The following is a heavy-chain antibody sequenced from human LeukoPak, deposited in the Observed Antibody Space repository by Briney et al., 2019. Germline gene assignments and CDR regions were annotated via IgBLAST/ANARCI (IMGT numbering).Heavy chain of an antibody. CDR2: IGHNGTT. Sequence: SETPSVTCAVYGGSFSDYNWTWIRQPPGKGLEWIGEIGHNGTTNYNPSLKGRVTISLDTSKNQFSLKLTSVTAADTAVYYCARPSGGTPFKRFDYWGEGTLVTVSS. CDR1: GGSFSDYN. D-gene: IGHD1-14*01. J-gene: IGHJ4*02. V-gene: IGHV4-34*01. CDR3: ARPSGGTPFKRFDY.